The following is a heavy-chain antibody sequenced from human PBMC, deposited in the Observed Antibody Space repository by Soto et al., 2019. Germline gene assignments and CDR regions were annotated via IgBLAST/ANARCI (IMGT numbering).Heavy chain of an antibody. D-gene: IGHD7-27*01. CDR2: IHHTGTI. CDR3: ALGTWGYYHGLDV. V-gene: IGHV4-34*01. CDR1: GDSFSGFF. J-gene: IGHJ6*02. Sequence: QVQLQQWGAGLLKPSETLSLTCAVSGDSFSGFFWTWIRQPPGKGLAWIGEIHHTGTINYNPSLKGRVAISADTSKTHFSLRLSSVTAADTGVYFCALGTWGYYHGLDVWGHGSPVTVSS.